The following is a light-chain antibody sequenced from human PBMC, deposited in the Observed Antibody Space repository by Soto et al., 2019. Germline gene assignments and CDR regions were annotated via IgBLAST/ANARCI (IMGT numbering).Light chain of an antibody. Sequence: QSVLTQPASVSGSPGQSITISCTGTSSDIGTYDSVSWYQQHPGKAPKLVISEVNHRPSGISDRFSGSKSANTASLTISGLQAEDEGDYYCSSSTSSKSVLCGGGTKLTVL. CDR3: SSSTSSKSVL. V-gene: IGLV2-14*01. CDR1: SSDIGTYDS. J-gene: IGLJ2*01. CDR2: EVN.